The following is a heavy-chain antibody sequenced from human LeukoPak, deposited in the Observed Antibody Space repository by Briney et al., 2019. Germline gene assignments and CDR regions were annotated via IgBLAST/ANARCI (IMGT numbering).Heavy chain of an antibody. Sequence: SETLSLTCAVSGGSISSSNWWSWVRQPPGKGLEWIGEIYHSGSTNYNPSLKSRVTISVDKSKNQFSLKLSSVTAADTAVYYCARVPRSYYYYYYMDVWGKGTTVTVSS. CDR1: GGSISSSNW. CDR3: ARVPRSYYYYYYMDV. J-gene: IGHJ6*03. CDR2: IYHSGST. V-gene: IGHV4-4*02.